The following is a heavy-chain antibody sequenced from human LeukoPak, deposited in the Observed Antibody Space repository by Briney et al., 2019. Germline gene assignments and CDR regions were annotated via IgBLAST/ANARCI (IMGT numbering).Heavy chain of an antibody. CDR1: GFTFSSYA. CDR3: AKDGSRVVYYYDSSGYYWTGYFQH. J-gene: IGHJ1*01. V-gene: IGHV3-23*01. CDR2: ISGSGGST. Sequence: GGSLRLSCAASGFTFSSYAMSWVRQAPGKGLEWVSAISGSGGSTYYADSVKGRFTISRDNSKNTLYLQMNSLRAEDTAVYYCAKDGSRVVYYYDSSGYYWTGYFQHWGQGTLVTVSS. D-gene: IGHD3-22*01.